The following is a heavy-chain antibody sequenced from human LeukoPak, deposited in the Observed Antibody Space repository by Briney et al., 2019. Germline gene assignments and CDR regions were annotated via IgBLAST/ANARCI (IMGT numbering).Heavy chain of an antibody. CDR1: GFTVISNY. CDR2: IYSDGST. D-gene: IGHD3-16*01. Sequence: GGSLRLSCAASGFTVISNYMSWVRQAPGKRLEWVSLIYSDGSTYYADSVKGRFTISRDTSKNTLYLQMNNLRAEDTAVYYCARDLTSYDYVWDYWGQGTLVTVSS. J-gene: IGHJ4*02. CDR3: ARDLTSYDYVWDY. V-gene: IGHV3-66*01.